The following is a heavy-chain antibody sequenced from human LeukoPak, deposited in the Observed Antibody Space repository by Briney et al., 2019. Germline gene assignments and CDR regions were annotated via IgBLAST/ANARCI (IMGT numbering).Heavy chain of an antibody. CDR2: ISYDGSNK. J-gene: IGHJ6*02. V-gene: IGHV3-30-3*01. CDR3: ARERAPYYYYYGMDV. Sequence: GGSLRLSCAASGFAFSNYFMSLVRQAPGKGLEWVAVISYDGSNKYYADSVKGRFTISRDNSKNTLYLQMNSLRAEDTAVYYCARERAPYYYYYGMDVWGQGTTVTVSS. CDR1: GFAFSNYF.